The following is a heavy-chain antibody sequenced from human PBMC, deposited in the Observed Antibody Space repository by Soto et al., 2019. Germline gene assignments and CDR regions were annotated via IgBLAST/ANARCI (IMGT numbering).Heavy chain of an antibody. J-gene: IGHJ4*02. CDR2: MDPSDSYI. D-gene: IGHD2-15*01. V-gene: IGHV5-10-1*01. Sequence: PGESLKISCKGSGYTFTNYWITWVRQMPGKGLEWMGRMDPSDSYINYNPSFEGHVTISLDKSINTGYLQWYSLKASDTAMYYCARGRWYFDYWGQGVPVTVSS. CDR1: GYTFTNYW. CDR3: ARGRWYFDY.